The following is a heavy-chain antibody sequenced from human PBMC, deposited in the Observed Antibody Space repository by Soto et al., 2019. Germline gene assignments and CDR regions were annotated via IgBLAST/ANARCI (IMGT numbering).Heavy chain of an antibody. D-gene: IGHD4-17*01. J-gene: IGHJ1*01. V-gene: IGHV3-23*01. CDR3: AKDAVYGDGLWLMDQ. Sequence: PGGSLRLSCAASGFSLSSYAMTWVRQAPGKGLEWVSGITASGEKLYYADSVKGRFTISKDASKNTLYLQMDGLRAEDTAVYFCAKDAVYGDGLWLMDQWGPGTQVTVSS. CDR1: GFSLSSYA. CDR2: ITASGEKL.